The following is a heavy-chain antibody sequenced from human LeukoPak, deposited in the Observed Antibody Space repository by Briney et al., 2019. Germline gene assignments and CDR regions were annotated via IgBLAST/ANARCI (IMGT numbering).Heavy chain of an antibody. CDR1: GFTVSSNY. CDR2: IYSGGST. V-gene: IGHV3-66*02. CDR3: ARIDYGSGAFWFDP. D-gene: IGHD3-10*01. Sequence: HPGGSLRLSCAASGFTVSSNYMSWVRQAPGKGLEWVSVIYSGGSTYYADSVKGRFTISRDNSKNTLYLQMNSLGAEDTAVYYCARIDYGSGAFWFDPWGQGTLVTVSS. J-gene: IGHJ5*02.